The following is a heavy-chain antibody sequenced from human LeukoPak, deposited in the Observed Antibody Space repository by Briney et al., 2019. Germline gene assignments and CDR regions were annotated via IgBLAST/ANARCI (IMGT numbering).Heavy chain of an antibody. D-gene: IGHD2-15*01. CDR1: GDTFTTYG. CDR3: ARGLSCSGNTCYAAHFDS. Sequence: GASVKVSCKASGDTFTTYGITWVRQAPGQGLEWMEWISGYNGNTEYTQKFQGRVAMTRDTSTSTAYMELRSLRSDDTAVYYCARGLSCSGNTCYAAHFDSWGQGTLVTVSS. CDR2: ISGYNGNT. V-gene: IGHV1-18*01. J-gene: IGHJ4*02.